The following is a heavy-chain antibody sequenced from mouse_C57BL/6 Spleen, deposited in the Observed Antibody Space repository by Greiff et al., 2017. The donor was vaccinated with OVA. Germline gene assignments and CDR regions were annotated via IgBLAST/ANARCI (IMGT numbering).Heavy chain of an antibody. V-gene: IGHV6-3*01. Sequence: EVKLEESGGGLVQPGGSMKLSCVASGFTFSNYWMNWVRQSPEKGLEWVAQIRLKSDNYATHYAESVKGRFTISRDDSKSSVYLQMNNLRAEDTGIYYCTVGTTASSGDYWGQGTTLTVSS. CDR1: GFTFSNYW. D-gene: IGHD1-2*01. J-gene: IGHJ2*01. CDR3: TVGTTASSGDY. CDR2: IRLKSDNYAT.